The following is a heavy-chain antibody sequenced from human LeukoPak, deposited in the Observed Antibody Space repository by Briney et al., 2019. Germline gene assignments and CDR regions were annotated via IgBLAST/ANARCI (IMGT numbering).Heavy chain of an antibody. CDR1: GYTFTSYD. V-gene: IGHV1-8*03. CDR3: ARVVPAGWFGELLSSYYYYYMDV. D-gene: IGHD3-10*01. J-gene: IGHJ6*03. Sequence: GASVKVSCRASGYTFTSYDINWVRQATGQGLEWMGWMNPNSGNTGYAQKFQGRVTITRNTSISTAYMELSSLRSEDTAVYYCARVVPAGWFGELLSSYYYYYMDVWGKGTTVTVSS. CDR2: MNPNSGNT.